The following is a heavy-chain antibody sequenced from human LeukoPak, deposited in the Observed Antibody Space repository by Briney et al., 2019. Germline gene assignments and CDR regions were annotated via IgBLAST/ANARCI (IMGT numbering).Heavy chain of an antibody. CDR3: ARDLGYCSGGSCYNWFDP. J-gene: IGHJ5*02. CDR1: GSTFSSYT. Sequence: SVKVSCKASGSTFSSYTISWVRQAPGQGLEWMGRIIPILGIANYAQKFQGRVTITADKSTSTAYMELSSLRSEDTAVYYCARDLGYCSGGSCYNWFDPWGQGTLVTVSS. V-gene: IGHV1-69*04. CDR2: IIPILGIA. D-gene: IGHD2-15*01.